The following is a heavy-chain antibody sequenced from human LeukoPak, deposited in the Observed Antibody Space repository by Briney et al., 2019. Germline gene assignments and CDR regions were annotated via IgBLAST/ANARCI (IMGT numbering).Heavy chain of an antibody. CDR2: INPNSGGT. D-gene: IGHD3-10*01. CDR1: GYTFTGYY. CDR3: ARDMGGYYGSGSYLGP. V-gene: IGHV1-2*02. J-gene: IGHJ5*02. Sequence: ASVKVSCKASGYTFTGYYMHWVRQAPGRGLEWMGWINPNSGGTNYAQKFQGRVTMTRDTSISTAYMELSRLRSDDTAVYYCARDMGGYYGSGSYLGPWGQGTLVTVSS.